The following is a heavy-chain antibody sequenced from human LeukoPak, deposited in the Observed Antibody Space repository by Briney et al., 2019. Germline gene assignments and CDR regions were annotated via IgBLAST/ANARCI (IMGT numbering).Heavy chain of an antibody. Sequence: GGSLRLSCAASGFTFSNYWMHWVRQAPGKGLVWVSRINSDGSSTNYADSVRGRFTISRDNAKNTLYLQMNSLRAEDTAVYYCASLLGCSTTNCNPDRDYWGQGTLVTVSS. D-gene: IGHD2-2*01. CDR2: INSDGSST. CDR1: GFTFSNYW. J-gene: IGHJ4*02. CDR3: ASLLGCSTTNCNPDRDY. V-gene: IGHV3-74*01.